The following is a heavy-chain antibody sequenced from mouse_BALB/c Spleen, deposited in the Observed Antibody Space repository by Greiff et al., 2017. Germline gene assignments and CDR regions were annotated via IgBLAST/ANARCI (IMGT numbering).Heavy chain of an antibody. CDR2: ISSGGSYT. V-gene: IGHV5-6*01. J-gene: IGHJ2*01. D-gene: IGHD2-14*01. CDR3: TRFYRYAFDD. CDR1: GFTFSSYG. Sequence: EVQLEQSGADLVKPGASVKLSCAASGFTFSSYGMPWVRQTPDQRLEWVATISSGGSYTYYQDSLKGPSTIARDNAKNTLYLQMSSLKSEDTAMYYCTRFYRYAFDDWGQGTTLTVSS.